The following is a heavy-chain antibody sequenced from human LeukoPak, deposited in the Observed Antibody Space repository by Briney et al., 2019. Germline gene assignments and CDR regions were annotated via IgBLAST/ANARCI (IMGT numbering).Heavy chain of an antibody. CDR3: ARVTGSSISSRSLLY. Sequence: PSETLSLTCTVSGGSISSSDYHWGWIRQPPGKGLEWIGSIFYTGTTYYDPSLRSRVTISVDTSKNQFSLKLSSVTAADTAVYYCARVTGSSISSRSLLYWGQGTLVTVSS. J-gene: IGHJ4*02. V-gene: IGHV4-39*02. CDR1: GGSISSSDYH. D-gene: IGHD6-13*01. CDR2: IFYTGTT.